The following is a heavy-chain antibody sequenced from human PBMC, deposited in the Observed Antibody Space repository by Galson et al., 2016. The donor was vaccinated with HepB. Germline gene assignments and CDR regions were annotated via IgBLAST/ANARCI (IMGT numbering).Heavy chain of an antibody. V-gene: IGHV4-4*02. J-gene: IGHJ4*02. D-gene: IGHD4/OR15-4a*01. Sequence: SETLSLTCAVSGGSISNDYWWSWVRQSPGKGLEWIGEIYQTGTANYDPSFTRRAAISVDKSKNQFSLRLASVTAADTAVYYCTRGTLGTAATMAFDYWGQGTLVSVSS. CDR3: TRGTLGTAATMAFDY. CDR1: GGSISNDYW. CDR2: IYQTGTA.